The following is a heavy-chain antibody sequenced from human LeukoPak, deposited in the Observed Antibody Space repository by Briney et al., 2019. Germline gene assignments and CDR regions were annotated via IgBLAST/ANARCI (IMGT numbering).Heavy chain of an antibody. J-gene: IGHJ4*02. CDR2: IWYDGSNK. CDR3: ASSPLWFGEQYFDY. V-gene: IGHV3-33*01. Sequence: PGRSLRLSCAASGFTFSSYGMHWVRQAPGKGLEWVAVIWYDGSNKYYADSVKGRFTISRDNFKNTLYLQMNSLRAEDTAVYYCASSPLWFGEQYFDYWGQGTLVTVSS. CDR1: GFTFSSYG. D-gene: IGHD3-10*01.